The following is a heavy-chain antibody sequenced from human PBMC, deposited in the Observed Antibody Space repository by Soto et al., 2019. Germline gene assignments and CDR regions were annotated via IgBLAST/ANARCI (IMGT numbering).Heavy chain of an antibody. CDR3: NSGSYYSSI. J-gene: IGHJ4*02. CDR2: IRAKSNKYAT. V-gene: IGHV3-73*01. D-gene: IGHD1-26*01. CDR1: GFSFSGTA. Sequence: GGSLRLSCAASGFSFSGTAIHWVRQASGKGLEWVGRIRAKSNKYATLYAESLKGRFTISRDDSQSTAYLEMNSLKTEDTAVYYCNSGSYYSSIWGQGTLVTVSS.